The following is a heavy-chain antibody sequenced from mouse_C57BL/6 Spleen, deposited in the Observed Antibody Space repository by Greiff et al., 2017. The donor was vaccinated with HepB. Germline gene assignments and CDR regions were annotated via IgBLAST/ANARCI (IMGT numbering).Heavy chain of an antibody. D-gene: IGHD1-1*01. CDR3: ARVFITTVDWYFDV. CDR1: GFTFSDYY. J-gene: IGHJ1*03. Sequence: DVMLVESEGGLVQPGSSMKLSCTASGFTFSDYYMAWVRQVPEKGLEWVANINYDGSSTYYLDSLKSRFIISRDNAKNILYLQMSSLKSEDTATYYCARVFITTVDWYFDVWGTGTTVTVSS. CDR2: INYDGSST. V-gene: IGHV5-16*01.